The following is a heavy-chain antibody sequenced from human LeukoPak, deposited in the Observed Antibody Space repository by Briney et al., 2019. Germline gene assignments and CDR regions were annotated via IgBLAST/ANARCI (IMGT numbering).Heavy chain of an antibody. V-gene: IGHV3-64*01. CDR3: ARGWFGEFSVHYFDS. Sequence: GGSLRLSCAASGFTFSSDVMHWVRQAPGKGLEYVSSISNNGGNTHYANSVKDRFTISRDNSKNTLYLQMGSLRAEDMAVYYCARGWFGEFSVHYFDSWGQGSLVTVSS. D-gene: IGHD3-10*01. J-gene: IGHJ4*02. CDR1: GFTFSSDV. CDR2: ISNNGGNT.